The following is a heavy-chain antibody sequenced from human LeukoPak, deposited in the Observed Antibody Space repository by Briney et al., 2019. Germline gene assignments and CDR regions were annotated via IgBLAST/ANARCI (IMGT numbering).Heavy chain of an antibody. CDR3: AKDKGRVAAAGMNDY. Sequence: PGGSLRLSCAASGIAFDGYVMTWVRQAPGKGLEWVSGISWNSGSIGYADSVKGRFTISRDNAKNSLYLQMNSLRAEDTALYYCAKDKGRVAAAGMNDYWGQGTLVTVSS. V-gene: IGHV3-9*01. J-gene: IGHJ4*02. CDR1: GIAFDGYV. CDR2: ISWNSGSI. D-gene: IGHD6-13*01.